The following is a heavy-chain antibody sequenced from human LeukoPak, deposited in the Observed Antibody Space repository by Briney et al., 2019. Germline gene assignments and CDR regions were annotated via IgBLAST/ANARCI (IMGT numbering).Heavy chain of an antibody. CDR2: ISYDGSNK. CDR1: GFTFNIYA. V-gene: IGHV3-30*04. J-gene: IGHJ3*02. CDR3: AKGYLFEFAFDI. D-gene: IGHD2-2*02. Sequence: GGSLRLSCVASGFTFNIYAVHWVRQAPGKGLEWVAVISYDGSNKYYADSVKGRFTISRDNSKNTLYLQMNSLRAEDTAVYYCAKGYLFEFAFDIWGQGTMVTVSS.